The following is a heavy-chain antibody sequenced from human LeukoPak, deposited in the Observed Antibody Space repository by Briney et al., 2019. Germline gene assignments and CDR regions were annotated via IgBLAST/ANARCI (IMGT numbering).Heavy chain of an antibody. CDR2: ISSSSSYI. CDR3: ARDRPSYSSSWYYFDY. V-gene: IGHV3-21*01. CDR1: GFTFSSYS. J-gene: IGHJ4*02. Sequence: GGSLRLSCAASGFTFSSYSMNWVRQAPGKGLEWVSSISSSSSYIYYADSVKGRFTISRDNAKNSLYLQMNSLRAEDTAVYYCARDRPSYSSSWYYFDYWGQGTLATVSS. D-gene: IGHD6-13*01.